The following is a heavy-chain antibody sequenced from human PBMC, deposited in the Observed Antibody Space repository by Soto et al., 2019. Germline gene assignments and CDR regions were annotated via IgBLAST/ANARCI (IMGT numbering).Heavy chain of an antibody. CDR2: ISKDGNVK. CDR1: GFAFSDFG. D-gene: IGHD2-8*02. CDR3: TGEVASGY. J-gene: IGHJ4*02. Sequence: GGSLRLSCAASGFAFSDFGLHWVRQAPGKGLEWVAVISKDGNVKYYAESVKGRFTISRDNSKNTLYLQMNSLGAEDTAAYYCTGEVASGYWGQGTLVTVSS. V-gene: IGHV3-30*03.